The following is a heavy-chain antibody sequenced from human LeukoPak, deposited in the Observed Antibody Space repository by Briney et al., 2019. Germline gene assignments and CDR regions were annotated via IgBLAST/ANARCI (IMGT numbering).Heavy chain of an antibody. Sequence: SETLSLTCAVYGGSFSGYYWSWIRQPPGKGLEWIGEINHSGSTNYNPSPKSRVTISVDTSKNQFSLKLSSVTAADTAVYYCARVVGYQLHFDIWGQGTMVTVSS. D-gene: IGHD2-2*01. V-gene: IGHV4-34*01. J-gene: IGHJ3*02. CDR3: ARVVGYQLHFDI. CDR1: GGSFSGYY. CDR2: INHSGST.